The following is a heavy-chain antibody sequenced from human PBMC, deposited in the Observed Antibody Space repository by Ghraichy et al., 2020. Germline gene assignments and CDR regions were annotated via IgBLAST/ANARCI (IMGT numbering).Heavy chain of an antibody. Sequence: LTCAASGFTFSSYWMSWVRQAPGKGLEWVANIKQDGSEKNYVDSVKGRFTISRDNAKNLQYLQMNSLRAEDTAVYYCAREGVVAATLSDYWGQGTQVTVSS. CDR1: GFTFSSYW. V-gene: IGHV3-7*01. CDR3: AREGVVAATLSDY. J-gene: IGHJ4*02. CDR2: IKQDGSEK. D-gene: IGHD2-15*01.